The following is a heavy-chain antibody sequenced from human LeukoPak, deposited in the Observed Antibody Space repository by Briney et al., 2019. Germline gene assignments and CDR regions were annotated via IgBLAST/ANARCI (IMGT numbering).Heavy chain of an antibody. CDR1: GGTFSSYA. D-gene: IGHD2-2*02. J-gene: IGHJ4*02. CDR3: ARKGLYAAITN. Sequence: ASVTVSCTASGGTFSSYAISWVRQAPGQGLEWMGWISAYNGNTNYAQKLQGRVTMTTDTSTSTAYMELRSLRSDDTAVYYCARKGLYAAITNWGQGTLVTVSS. CDR2: ISAYNGNT. V-gene: IGHV1-18*01.